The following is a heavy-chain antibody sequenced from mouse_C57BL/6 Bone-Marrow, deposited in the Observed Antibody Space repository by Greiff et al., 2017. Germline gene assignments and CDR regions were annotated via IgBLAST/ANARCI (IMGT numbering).Heavy chain of an antibody. J-gene: IGHJ1*03. V-gene: IGHV1-85*01. CDR1: GYTFTSYD. CDR3: ARDYGSSYWYFDV. D-gene: IGHD1-1*01. CDR2: IYPRGGST. Sequence: VQLQQSGPELVKPGASVKLSCKASGYTFTSYDINWVKQRPGQGLEWIGWIYPRGGSTKYNEKFKGKATLTVDTSSSTAYMELHSLTSEDSAVYFCARDYGSSYWYFDVWGTGTTVTVSA.